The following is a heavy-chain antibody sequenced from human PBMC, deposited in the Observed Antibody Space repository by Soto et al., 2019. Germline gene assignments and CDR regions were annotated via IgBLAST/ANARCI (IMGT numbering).Heavy chain of an antibody. CDR1: GGTFSSYA. CDR2: IIPIFGTA. V-gene: IGHV1-69*13. CDR3: ARDKSGIAVAGTWFAP. J-gene: IGHJ5*02. D-gene: IGHD6-19*01. Sequence: SVKVSCKASGGTFSSYAISCVRQAPGQGLEWMGGIIPIFGTANYAQKFQGRVTITADESTSTAYMELSSLRSEDTAVYYCARDKSGIAVAGTWFAPWVQGTLVTVSS.